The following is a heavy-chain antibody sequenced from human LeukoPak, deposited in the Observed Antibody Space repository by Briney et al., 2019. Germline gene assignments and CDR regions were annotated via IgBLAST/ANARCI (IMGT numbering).Heavy chain of an antibody. V-gene: IGHV3-23*01. CDR3: AKKPATIKFPFDI. D-gene: IGHD5-24*01. CDR1: GFTFSTYG. J-gene: IGHJ4*02. CDR2: ISTTGGYT. Sequence: GGSLRLSCAASGFTFSTYGMNWVRQAPGKGLEWVSAISTTGGYTEDADSVKGRFTISRDNYQNTLFLQMHSLRAEDTAVYYCAKKPATIKFPFDIWGQGTLVTVSP.